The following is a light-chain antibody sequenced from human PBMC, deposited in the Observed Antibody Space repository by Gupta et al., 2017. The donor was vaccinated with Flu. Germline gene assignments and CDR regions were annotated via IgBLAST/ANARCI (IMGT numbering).Light chain of an antibody. J-gene: IGKJ4*01. CDR2: GAS. Sequence: ERATLSCRASQSVSSNLAWYQQKPGQAPRLLIYGASTRATGIPARFSGSGSGTEFTLTISSLQSEDFAVYYCQQYNNWPPLTFGGGTKVEIE. V-gene: IGKV3-15*01. CDR1: QSVSSN. CDR3: QQYNNWPPLT.